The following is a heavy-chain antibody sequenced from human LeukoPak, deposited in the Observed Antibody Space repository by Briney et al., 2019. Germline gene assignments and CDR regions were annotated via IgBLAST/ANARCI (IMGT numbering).Heavy chain of an antibody. V-gene: IGHV3-30*18. Sequence: GGSLGLSCAASGFTFSSYGMHWVRQAPGKGLEWVAVISYDGSNKYYADSVKGRFTISRDNSKNTLYLQMNSLRAEDTAVYYCAKGDYGDYNAFDIWGQGTMVTVSS. CDR2: ISYDGSNK. J-gene: IGHJ3*02. CDR1: GFTFSSYG. D-gene: IGHD4-17*01. CDR3: AKGDYGDYNAFDI.